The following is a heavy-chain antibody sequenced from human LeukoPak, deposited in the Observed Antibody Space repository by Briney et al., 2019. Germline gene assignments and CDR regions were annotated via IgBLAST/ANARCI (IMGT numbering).Heavy chain of an antibody. Sequence: GGSLRLSCAASGFTFSDYYMSWIRQAPGKGLEWVSYISSSGSTIYYADSVKGRFTISRDNAKNSLYLQMNSLRAEDTAVYYCARGRQDVVVVAATPDYWGQGTLVTVSS. J-gene: IGHJ4*02. CDR3: ARGRQDVVVVAATPDY. D-gene: IGHD2-15*01. V-gene: IGHV3-11*01. CDR2: ISSSGSTI. CDR1: GFTFSDYY.